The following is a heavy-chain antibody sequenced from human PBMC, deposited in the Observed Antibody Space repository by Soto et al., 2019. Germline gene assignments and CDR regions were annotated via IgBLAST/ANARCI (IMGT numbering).Heavy chain of an antibody. D-gene: IGHD6-13*01. CDR1: GFTFSIYE. Sequence: EEQLVESGGGMVQPGGSLRLSCAASGFTFSIYEMNWVRQVPGKGLEWVSYISSSGTTIFYSDSVKDRFTISRDNVKNSLFLQMSNLRVEDTAVYYCARGLAATPAKGDCWGQGTLVTVSS. CDR2: ISSSGTTI. V-gene: IGHV3-48*03. J-gene: IGHJ4*02. CDR3: ARGLAATPAKGDC.